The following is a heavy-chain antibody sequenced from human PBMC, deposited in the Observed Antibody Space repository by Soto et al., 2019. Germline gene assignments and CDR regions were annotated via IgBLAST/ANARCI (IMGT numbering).Heavy chain of an antibody. D-gene: IGHD3-10*01. CDR3: ARDGTHRIFTVVRGVINWFDP. CDR2: ISAYNGNT. V-gene: IGHV1-18*01. CDR1: GYTFTSYG. J-gene: IGHJ5*02. Sequence: QVQLVQSGAEVKKPGASVKVSCKASGYTFTSYGISWVRQAPGQGLEWMGWISAYNGNTNYAQKLQGRVTMTTDTSTSTAYMELRSLRSDDTAVYYCARDGTHRIFTVVRGVINWFDPWGQGTLVTVSS.